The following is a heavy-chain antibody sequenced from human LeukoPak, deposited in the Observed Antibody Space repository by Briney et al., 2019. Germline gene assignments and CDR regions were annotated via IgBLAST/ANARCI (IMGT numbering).Heavy chain of an antibody. D-gene: IGHD4-17*01. Sequence: SVKVSCKASGGTFSSYAISWVRQAPGQGLEWMGGIIPIFGTANYAQKFQGRVTITADESTSTAYMELSSLRSEDTAVYYCARLATVTRGFDYWGQGTLVTVSS. CDR1: GGTFSSYA. J-gene: IGHJ4*02. CDR3: ARLATVTRGFDY. V-gene: IGHV1-69*13. CDR2: IIPIFGTA.